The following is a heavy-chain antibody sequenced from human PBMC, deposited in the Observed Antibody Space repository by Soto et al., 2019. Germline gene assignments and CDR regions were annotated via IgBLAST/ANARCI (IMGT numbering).Heavy chain of an antibody. CDR2: IKEDGSEK. CDR3: ARGWGYFDSSGFPYLYAMDV. Sequence: PGGSLRLSCAASGFTFSTYWMSWVRQAPGKGLEWVANIKEDGSEKYYVDSVEGRFTISSDNAKNSLYLQMTSLRAEDTALYYCARGWGYFDSSGFPYLYAMDVWGQGTTVTVSS. CDR1: GFTFSTYW. J-gene: IGHJ6*02. V-gene: IGHV3-7*01. D-gene: IGHD3-22*01.